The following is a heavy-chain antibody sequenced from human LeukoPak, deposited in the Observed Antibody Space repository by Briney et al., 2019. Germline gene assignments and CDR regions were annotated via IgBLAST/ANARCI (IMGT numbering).Heavy chain of an antibody. CDR3: AADRSVVAATRNYYYGMDV. CDR1: GFTFSNYA. V-gene: IGHV3-23*01. Sequence: GGSLRLSCAASGFTFSNYAMSWVRQAPGKGLEWVSAISGSGDTTYYADSVKGRFTISRDNSKNTLYLQMNSLRSEDTAVYYCAADRSVVAATRNYYYGMDVWGQGTTVTVSS. D-gene: IGHD2-15*01. CDR2: ISGSGDTT. J-gene: IGHJ6*02.